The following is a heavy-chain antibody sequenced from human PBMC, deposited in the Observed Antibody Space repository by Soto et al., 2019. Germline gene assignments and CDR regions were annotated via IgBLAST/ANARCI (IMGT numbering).Heavy chain of an antibody. CDR1: GFTVSSNY. CDR3: AGHDYGDRKLIFDY. Sequence: GGSLRLSCAASGFTVSSNYMSWVRQAPGKGLEWVSVIYSGGSTYYADSVKGRFTISRDNSKNTLYLQMNSLRAEDTAVYYCAGHDYGDRKLIFDYWGQGTLVTVSS. D-gene: IGHD4-17*01. CDR2: IYSGGST. J-gene: IGHJ4*02. V-gene: IGHV3-66*04.